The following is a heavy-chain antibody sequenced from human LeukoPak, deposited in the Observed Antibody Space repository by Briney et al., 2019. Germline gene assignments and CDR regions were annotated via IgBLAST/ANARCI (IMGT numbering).Heavy chain of an antibody. CDR2: INHSGST. CDR1: GGSFSGYY. CDR3: ARIDITMVRGAAKAGMDV. D-gene: IGHD3-10*01. V-gene: IGHV4-34*01. Sequence: SETLSLTCAVYGGSFSGYYWSWIRQPPGKGLEWIGEINHSGSTNYNPSLKSRVTISVDTSKNQFSLKLSSVTAADTAVYYCARIDITMVRGAAKAGMDVWGKGTTDTVSS. J-gene: IGHJ6*04.